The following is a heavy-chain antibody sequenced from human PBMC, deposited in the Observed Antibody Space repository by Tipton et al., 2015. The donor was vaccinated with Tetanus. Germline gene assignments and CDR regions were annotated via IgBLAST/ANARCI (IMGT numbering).Heavy chain of an antibody. CDR2: IFHSGST. J-gene: IGHJ6*02. CDR1: GGSISTNNW. CDR3: ARDQPSGYGMDV. V-gene: IGHV4-4*02. Sequence: TLSLTCAVSGGSISTNNWWYWVRQPPGKGLEWIGEIFHSGSTNYSPSLKSRVTISVDKSKNQFSLKLSSVTAADTAVYYCARDQPSGYGMDVWGQGTTVTVSS.